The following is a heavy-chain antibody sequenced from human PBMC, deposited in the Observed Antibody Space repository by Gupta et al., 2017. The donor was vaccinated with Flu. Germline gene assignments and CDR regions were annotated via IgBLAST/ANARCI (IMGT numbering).Heavy chain of an antibody. CDR2: INPKIGTT. Sequence: QVQLVPSGAEAQKSGASVKISCKASGYTFPSYYLHWVRQAPGQGLEWVGLINPKIGTTTLAQRFQGRVTMTSDTATSTVYMDLSSRKYEDTAIYYCARWGRGKTCHDIVSGDDEAPDDGGQGTLVTVSS. J-gene: IGHJ4*02. D-gene: IGHD3-9*01. CDR1: GYTFPSYY. V-gene: IGHV1-46*01. CDR3: ARWGRGKTCHDIVSGDDEAPDD.